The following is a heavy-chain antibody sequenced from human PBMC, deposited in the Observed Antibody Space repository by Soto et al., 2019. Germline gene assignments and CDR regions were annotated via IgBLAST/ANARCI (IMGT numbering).Heavy chain of an antibody. J-gene: IGHJ4*02. CDR1: GFTFSSYA. CDR2: ISGSGGST. CDR3: ARRGSGSYYDY. V-gene: IGHV3-23*01. Sequence: EVQLLESGGGLVQPGGSLRLSCAASGFTFSSYAMSWVRQAPVKGLEWVSAISGSGGSTYYADSVKGRFTISRDNSKNTMYLQRNSLRSEDPDVYYCARRGSGSYYDYWGQGTLVTVSS. D-gene: IGHD2-15*01.